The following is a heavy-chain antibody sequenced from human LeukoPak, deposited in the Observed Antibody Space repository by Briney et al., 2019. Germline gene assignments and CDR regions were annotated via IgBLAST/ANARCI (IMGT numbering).Heavy chain of an antibody. J-gene: IGHJ4*02. Sequence: ASVNVSCKASGYTFTSYDINWVRQATGQGLEWMGWMNPNSGNTGYAQKFQGRVTMTRNTSISTAYMELSSLRSEDTAVYYCAGVSSGWYLIDYWGQGTLVTVSS. CDR1: GYTFTSYD. CDR2: MNPNSGNT. D-gene: IGHD6-19*01. CDR3: AGVSSGWYLIDY. V-gene: IGHV1-8*01.